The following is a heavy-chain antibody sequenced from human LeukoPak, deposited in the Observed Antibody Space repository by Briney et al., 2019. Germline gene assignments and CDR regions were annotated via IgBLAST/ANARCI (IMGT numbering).Heavy chain of an antibody. J-gene: IGHJ4*02. CDR2: ISDSSTYI. D-gene: IGHD2-15*01. CDR1: GFSFSSYS. Sequence: GGSLRLSCAASGFSFSSYSMNWVRQAPGKGLEWVSSISDSSTYIFNADPVQGRFTISRDDAKNSLYLQMNSLRVEDTAEYYCVRVVYCSGGSCSYYFDFWGQGTLVTVSS. CDR3: VRVVYCSGGSCSYYFDF. V-gene: IGHV3-21*01.